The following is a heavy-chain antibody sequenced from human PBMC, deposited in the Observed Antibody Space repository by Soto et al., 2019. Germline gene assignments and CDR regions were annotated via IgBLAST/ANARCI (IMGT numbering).Heavy chain of an antibody. V-gene: IGHV1-8*01. J-gene: IGHJ5*02. D-gene: IGHD6-19*01. CDR1: GYTFTSYD. Sequence: QVQLVQSGAEVKKPGASVKVSCKASGYTFTSYDINWVRQATGQGLEWMGWMNPNSGNTGYAQKLQGRVTMTRITSRSTAYMELSSLRSEDTAVYYCASQYSSGWYGGWFDPWGQGTLVTVSS. CDR2: MNPNSGNT. CDR3: ASQYSSGWYGGWFDP.